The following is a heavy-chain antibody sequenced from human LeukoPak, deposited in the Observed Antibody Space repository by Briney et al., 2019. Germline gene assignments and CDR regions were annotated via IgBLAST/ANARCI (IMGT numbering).Heavy chain of an antibody. CDR1: GDSSSSGSFA. CDR2: IYRSGTT. CDR3: ARANYYYDSSGYYYNYYFDS. Sequence: PSETLSLTCGVSGDSSSSGSFAWSWLRQPPGKGLEWIGYIYRSGTTHYNPSLKSRVTISADRSKNQFSLRPSSMTAADTAVYYCARANYYYDSSGYYYNYYFDSWGQGALVTVSS. D-gene: IGHD3-22*01. V-gene: IGHV4-30-2*01. J-gene: IGHJ4*02.